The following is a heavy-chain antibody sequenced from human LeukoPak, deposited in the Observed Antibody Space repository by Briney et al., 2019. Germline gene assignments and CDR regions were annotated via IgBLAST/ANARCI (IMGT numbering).Heavy chain of an antibody. CDR3: ASYSSGYYRVDY. D-gene: IGHD3-22*01. J-gene: IGHJ4*02. Sequence: SETLSLTCTVSGGSISSSSYYWGWIRQPPGKGLEWIGSIYYGGSTYYNPSLKSRVTISVDTSKNQFSLKLSSVTAADTAVYYCASYSSGYYRVDYWGQGTLVTVSS. CDR2: IYYGGST. CDR1: GGSISSSSYY. V-gene: IGHV4-39*01.